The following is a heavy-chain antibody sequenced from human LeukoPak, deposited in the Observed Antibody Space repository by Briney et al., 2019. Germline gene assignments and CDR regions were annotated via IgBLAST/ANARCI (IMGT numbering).Heavy chain of an antibody. CDR2: INHSGST. Sequence: PSETLSLACTVSGGSISSYYWSWIRQPPGKGLEWIGEINHSGSTNYNASLKSRVTISVDTSKNQFSLKLNSVTAADTAVYYCARAGTQQWLLYVGVYWGQGTPVTVSS. CDR3: ARAGTQQWLLYVGVY. V-gene: IGHV4-34*01. D-gene: IGHD6-19*01. J-gene: IGHJ4*02. CDR1: GGSISSYY.